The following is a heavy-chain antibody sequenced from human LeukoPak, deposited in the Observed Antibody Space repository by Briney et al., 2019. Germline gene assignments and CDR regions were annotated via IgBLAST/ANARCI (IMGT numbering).Heavy chain of an antibody. J-gene: IGHJ5*02. Sequence: RGSLRLSCAASGFTFSDYYMNWIRQAPGKGLEWVSYISTSGSTIYYSDSVKGRFTISRDNAKNSLYLQMNSLRAEDTAVYYCAREHCSTTSCWSDTWGQGTLVTVSS. V-gene: IGHV3-11*01. CDR2: ISTSGSTI. CDR3: AREHCSTTSCWSDT. CDR1: GFTFSDYY. D-gene: IGHD2-2*01.